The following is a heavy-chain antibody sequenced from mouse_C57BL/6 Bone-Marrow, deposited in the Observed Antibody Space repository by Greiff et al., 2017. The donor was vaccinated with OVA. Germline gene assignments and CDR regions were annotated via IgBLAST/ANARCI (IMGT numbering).Heavy chain of an antibody. CDR2: IDPEDGET. CDR1: GFNIKDYY. V-gene: IGHV14-2*01. D-gene: IGHD1-1*01. Sequence: VQLKESGAELVKPGASVKLSCTASGFNIKDYYMHWVKQRTEQGLEWIGRIDPEDGETKYAPKFQGKATITADTSSNTAYLQLSSLTSADTAVYYCARYSPSYYGSSLRFYAMDYWGQGTSVTVSS. CDR3: ARYSPSYYGSSLRFYAMDY. J-gene: IGHJ4*01.